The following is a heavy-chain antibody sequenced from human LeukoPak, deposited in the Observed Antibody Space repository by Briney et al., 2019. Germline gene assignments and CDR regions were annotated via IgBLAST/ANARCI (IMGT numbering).Heavy chain of an antibody. D-gene: IGHD3-10*01. Sequence: GRSLRLSCTASGFTFGDYAMSWFRQAPGKGLEWVGFIRSKAYGGTTEYAASVKGRFTISRDDSKSIAYLQKNSLKTEDTAVYYCTRDFTPYYGSGSYYKGTYYFDYWGQGTLVTVSS. CDR3: TRDFTPYYGSGSYYKGTYYFDY. CDR2: IRSKAYGGTT. V-gene: IGHV3-49*03. CDR1: GFTFGDYA. J-gene: IGHJ4*02.